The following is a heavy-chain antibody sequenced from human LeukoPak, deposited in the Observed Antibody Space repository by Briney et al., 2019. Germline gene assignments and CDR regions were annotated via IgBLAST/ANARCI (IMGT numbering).Heavy chain of an antibody. CDR3: ARDPRGHCSVGSCYQQAYFDF. CDR2: VSYDGSNQ. Sequence: GRSLRLSCAASGFTFRSYIMHWVRQVPGKGLEWVAVVSYDGSNQYHADSVEGRFTISRDNSWDTLYLQMNSLRAEDTAVYYCARDPRGHCSVGSCYQQAYFDFWGQGTLVTVSS. V-gene: IGHV3-30*04. CDR1: GFTFRSYI. D-gene: IGHD2-15*01. J-gene: IGHJ4*02.